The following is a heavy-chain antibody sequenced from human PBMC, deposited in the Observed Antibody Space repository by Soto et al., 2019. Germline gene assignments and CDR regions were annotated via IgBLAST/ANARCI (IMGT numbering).Heavy chain of an antibody. J-gene: IGHJ4*02. D-gene: IGHD3-10*01. V-gene: IGHV1-24*01. CDR3: ATVPTYGSGSYYEIDY. CDR2: FDPEDGET. CDR1: GYTLTELS. Sequence: QVQLVQSGAEVKKPGASVKVSCKVSGYTLTELSMHWVRQAPGKGLEWMGGFDPEDGETIYAQKFQGRVTLTEDTSTDTAYMELSSLRSEDTAVYYCATVPTYGSGSYYEIDYWGQGTLVTVSS.